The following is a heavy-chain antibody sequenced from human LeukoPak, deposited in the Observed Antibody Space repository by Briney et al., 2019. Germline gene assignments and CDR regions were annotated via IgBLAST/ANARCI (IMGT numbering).Heavy chain of an antibody. CDR2: ISWNSGSI. J-gene: IGHJ3*02. Sequence: PGGSLRLSCAASGFTSDDYAMHWVRQAPGEGLEWVSGISWNSGSIGYADSVKGRFTISRDNAKNSLYLEMNSLRVEDTALYYCTKAPGDSSGRDFSDIWGQGTMVTVSS. CDR1: GFTSDDYA. CDR3: TKAPGDSSGRDFSDI. V-gene: IGHV3-9*02. D-gene: IGHD3-22*01.